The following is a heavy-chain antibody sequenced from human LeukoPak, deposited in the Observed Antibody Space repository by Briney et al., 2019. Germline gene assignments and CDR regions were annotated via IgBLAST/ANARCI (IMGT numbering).Heavy chain of an antibody. CDR2: IIPIFGTA. CDR3: ARRSPNGPFYYYYYGMDV. Sequence: SVKVSCKASGGTFSIYAISWVRQAPGQGLEWMGGIIPIFGTANYAQKFQGRVTITADESTSTAYMELSSLRSEDTAVYYCARRSPNGPFYYYYYGMDVWGQGTTVTVSS. J-gene: IGHJ6*02. V-gene: IGHV1-69*13. CDR1: GGTFSIYA. D-gene: IGHD2-8*01.